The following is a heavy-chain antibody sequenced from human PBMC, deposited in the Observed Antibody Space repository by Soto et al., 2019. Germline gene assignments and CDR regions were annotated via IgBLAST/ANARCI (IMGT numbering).Heavy chain of an antibody. J-gene: IGHJ4*02. D-gene: IGHD2-8*01. Sequence: SETLSLTCTVSGGSISSSSYYWGWIRQPPGKGLEWIGSIYYSGSTYYNPSLKSRVTISVDTSKNQFSLKLSSVTAADTAVYYCARRDVYSGFDYWGQGTLVTVSS. CDR3: ARRDVYSGFDY. CDR2: IYYSGST. CDR1: GGSISSSSYY. V-gene: IGHV4-39*01.